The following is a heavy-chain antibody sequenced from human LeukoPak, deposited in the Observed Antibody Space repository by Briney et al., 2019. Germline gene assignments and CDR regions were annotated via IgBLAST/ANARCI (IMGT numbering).Heavy chain of an antibody. CDR2: IYYSGST. D-gene: IGHD6-13*01. CDR1: GGSISSSSDY. Sequence: SETLSLTCTVSGGSISSSSDYWGWIRQPPGKGLEWIGSIYYSGSTYYNVSRKSRVTISVDTSKNQFSLKLSSVTAADTAVYYCARHGPRIAASGFDYWGQGTLVTVSS. CDR3: ARHGPRIAASGFDY. J-gene: IGHJ4*02. V-gene: IGHV4-39*01.